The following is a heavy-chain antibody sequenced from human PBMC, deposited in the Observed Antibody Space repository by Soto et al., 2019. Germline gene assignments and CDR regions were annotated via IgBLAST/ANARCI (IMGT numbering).Heavy chain of an antibody. V-gene: IGHV3-11*01. Sequence: GSLVFSCAASGFTFSDYYMTWIRQAPGKGLEWVSYISSSGSGIYYPDSVKGRFTISRDNAKKSLYLQMSSLRAEDTAVYYCARAYSDAFDIWGQGTLVTVSS. D-gene: IGHD2-15*01. CDR2: ISSSGSGI. J-gene: IGHJ3*02. CDR3: ARAYSDAFDI. CDR1: GFTFSDYY.